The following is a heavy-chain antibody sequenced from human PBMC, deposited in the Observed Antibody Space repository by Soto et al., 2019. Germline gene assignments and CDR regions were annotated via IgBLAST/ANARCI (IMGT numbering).Heavy chain of an antibody. D-gene: IGHD3-10*01. V-gene: IGHV3-30*18. CDR2: ISYDGSNK. Sequence: QVQLVESGGGVVQPGRSLRLSCAASGFTFSSYGMHWVRQAPGKGLEWVAVISYDGSNKYYADSVKDRFTISRDNSKNKLYLQMNSLRAEDTAVYYCAKEYYYGSGSYYNVGYYYYYGMDVWGQGTTVTVSS. J-gene: IGHJ6*02. CDR3: AKEYYYGSGSYYNVGYYYYYGMDV. CDR1: GFTFSSYG.